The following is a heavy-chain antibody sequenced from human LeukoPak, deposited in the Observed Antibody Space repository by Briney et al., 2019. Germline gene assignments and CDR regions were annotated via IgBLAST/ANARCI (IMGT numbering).Heavy chain of an antibody. CDR1: GYTFTSYG. CDR3: ARDAPFGPSSPARV. CDR2: ISAYNGNT. Sequence: ASVKVSCKASGYTFTSYGISWVRQAPGQGLEWMGWISAYNGNTNYAQKLQGRVTMTTDTFTGTAYMELRSLRSDDTAVYYCARDAPFGPSSPARVWGQGTLVTVSS. V-gene: IGHV1-18*01. D-gene: IGHD6-13*01. J-gene: IGHJ1*01.